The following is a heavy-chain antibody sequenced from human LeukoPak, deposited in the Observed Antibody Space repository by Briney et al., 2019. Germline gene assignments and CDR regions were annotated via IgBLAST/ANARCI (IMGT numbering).Heavy chain of an antibody. D-gene: IGHD6-13*01. CDR2: INHSGST. Sequence: SETLSLTCAVYGGSFSGYYWSWIRQPPGKGMEWIGEINHSGSTNYNPSLKSRVTISVDTSKSQFSLKLSSVTAADTAVYAREGFEQQLGVGECYFDYWGQGTLVTVSS. CDR1: GGSFSGYY. CDR3: EGFEQQLGVGECYFDY. V-gene: IGHV4-34*01. J-gene: IGHJ4*02.